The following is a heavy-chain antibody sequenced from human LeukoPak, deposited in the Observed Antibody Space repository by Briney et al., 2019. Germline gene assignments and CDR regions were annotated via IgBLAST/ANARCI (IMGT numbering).Heavy chain of an antibody. D-gene: IGHD3-16*01. J-gene: IGHJ4*02. CDR3: SAFMDY. CDR1: GYTFTXYD. CDR2: INPNSGGT. V-gene: IGHV1-2*02. Sequence: VKVPCKAXGYTFTXYDMHWVRQAPGQGPEWMGWINPNSGGTNYAQKFQGRVTMTRDTSISTAYMELSRLRSDDTAVYYCSAFMDYWGQGTLVTVSS.